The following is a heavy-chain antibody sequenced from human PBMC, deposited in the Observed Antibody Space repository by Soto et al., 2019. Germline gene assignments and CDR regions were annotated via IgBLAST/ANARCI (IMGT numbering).Heavy chain of an antibody. CDR1: GFSFSNYA. D-gene: IGHD2-2*03. J-gene: IGHJ4*02. CDR2: ISYDGDNE. CDR3: ASPIPNHGSN. V-gene: IGHV3-30*03. Sequence: GGSLSLSCAASGFSFSNYAMHWVRQAPGKGLEWLAIISYDGDNEYYADSVRGRFTISRDNSKNTLFLQTNNLRHEDTAVYYCASPIPNHGSNWGQGTLVTVSS.